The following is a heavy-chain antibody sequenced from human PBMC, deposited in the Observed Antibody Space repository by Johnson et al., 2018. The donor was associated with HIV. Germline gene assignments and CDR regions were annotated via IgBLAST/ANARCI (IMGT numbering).Heavy chain of an antibody. V-gene: IGHV3-66*01. CDR1: GFTVSTNY. D-gene: IGHD1-26*01. CDR3: ARGRPWGWELRRDAFDI. J-gene: IGHJ3*02. Sequence: VQLVESGGGVERPGGSLRLSCAASGFTVSTNYMSWVRQAPGKGLEWVSLIYTGGSTFYADSVKGRFTISRDNSKNALYLQMNSLRAEDTALYYCARGRPWGWELRRDAFDIWGQGTMVTVSS. CDR2: IYTGGST.